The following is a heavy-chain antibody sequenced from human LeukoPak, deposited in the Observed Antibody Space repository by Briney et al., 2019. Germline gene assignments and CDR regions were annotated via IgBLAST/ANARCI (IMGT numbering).Heavy chain of an antibody. V-gene: IGHV3-74*01. CDR1: GFTFSSYW. CDR2: INSDGSTT. CDR3: ARDLSGVTGYTYGRGIDY. J-gene: IGHJ4*02. D-gene: IGHD5-18*01. Sequence: PGGSLGLSCAASGFTFSSYWMHWVRQAPGKGLVWVSRINSDGSTTSYADSVKGRFTISRDNAKNTLYLQMNSLRAEDTAVYYCARDLSGVTGYTYGRGIDYWGQGTLVTVSS.